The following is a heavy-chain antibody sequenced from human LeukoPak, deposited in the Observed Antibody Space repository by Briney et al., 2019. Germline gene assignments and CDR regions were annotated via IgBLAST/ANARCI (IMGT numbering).Heavy chain of an antibody. CDR2: IYYSGST. Sequence: PSETLSLTCTVSGGSISSYYWSWIRQPPGKGLEWIGYIYYSGSTNYNPSLKSRVTISVDTSKNQFSLKLSSVTAADTAVYYCARGGYYWSGGRFYFDYWGQGTLVTVSS. D-gene: IGHD3-22*01. V-gene: IGHV4-59*12. J-gene: IGHJ4*02. CDR1: GGSISSYY. CDR3: ARGGYYWSGGRFYFDY.